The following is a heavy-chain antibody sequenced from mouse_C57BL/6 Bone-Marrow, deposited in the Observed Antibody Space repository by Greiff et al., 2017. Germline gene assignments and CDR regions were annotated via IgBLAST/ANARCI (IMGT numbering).Heavy chain of an antibody. CDR2: ISDGGSYT. CDR1: GFTFSSYA. J-gene: IGHJ3*01. Sequence: DVKLVESGGGLVKPGGSLKLSCAASGFTFSSYAMSWVRQTPEKRLEWVATISDGGSYTYYPDNVKGRFTISRDNAKNNLYLQMSHLESEDTAMYYCAREDYGSSQFAYWGQGTLVTVSA. V-gene: IGHV5-4*01. CDR3: AREDYGSSQFAY. D-gene: IGHD1-1*01.